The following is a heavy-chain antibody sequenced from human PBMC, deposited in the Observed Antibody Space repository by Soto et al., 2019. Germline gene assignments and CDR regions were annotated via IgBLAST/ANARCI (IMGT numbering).Heavy chain of an antibody. D-gene: IGHD2-15*01. Sequence: QVQLVESGGGVIQPGRSLRLSCAASGFTFSNYDMHWVRQAPGKGLEWVAVISYDGSNKYYAESVRGRFTISRDNSKNTLYLQMNSLRADDTAVDYCAKAAATYYCSGGYCYNYYFDSWGQGTLVTVSS. V-gene: IGHV3-30*18. CDR2: ISYDGSNK. CDR1: GFTFSNYD. J-gene: IGHJ4*02. CDR3: AKAAATYYCSGGYCYNYYFDS.